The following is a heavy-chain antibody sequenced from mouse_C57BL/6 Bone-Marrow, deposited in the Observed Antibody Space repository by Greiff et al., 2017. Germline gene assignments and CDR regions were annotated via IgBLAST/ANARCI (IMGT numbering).Heavy chain of an antibody. Sequence: EVKLVESGGGLVKPGGSLKLSCAASGFTFSSYAMSWVRQTPEKRLEWVATISDGGSYTYYPDNVKGRFTISRDNAKNNLYLQMSHLKSEDTAMYYCARDRIWRDFDYWGQGTTLTVSS. J-gene: IGHJ2*01. D-gene: IGHD1-1*02. V-gene: IGHV5-4*01. CDR3: ARDRIWRDFDY. CDR2: ISDGGSYT. CDR1: GFTFSSYA.